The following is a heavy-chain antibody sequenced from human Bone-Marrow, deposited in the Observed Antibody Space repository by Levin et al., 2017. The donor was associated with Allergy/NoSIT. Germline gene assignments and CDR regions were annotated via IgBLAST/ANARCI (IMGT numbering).Heavy chain of an antibody. J-gene: IGHJ3*02. V-gene: IGHV3-23*01. CDR1: GFTFSSYT. D-gene: IGHD6-6*01. CDR2: IGGSGYST. Sequence: GESLKISCAASGFTFSSYTMSWVRQAPGKGLEWVSGIGGSGYSTYYADSVKGRFTISRDNSKNTLYLQMSGLRAEDTAVYYCAKDKITARRLSAFDIWGQGTTVTVSS. CDR3: AKDKITARRLSAFDI.